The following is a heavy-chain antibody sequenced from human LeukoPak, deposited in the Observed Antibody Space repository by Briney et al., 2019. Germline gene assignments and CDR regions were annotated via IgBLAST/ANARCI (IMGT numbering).Heavy chain of an antibody. V-gene: IGHV4-39*01. CDR2: IYYSGST. Sequence: SETLSLTCTVSGGSISSSGYYWGWIRQPPGKGLEWIGSIYYSGSTYYNPSLKSRVTISVDTSKNQFSLKLSSVTAADTAAYYCASRQIAAAGLYFDYWGQGTLVTVSS. J-gene: IGHJ4*02. D-gene: IGHD6-13*01. CDR3: ASRQIAAAGLYFDY. CDR1: GGSISSSGYY.